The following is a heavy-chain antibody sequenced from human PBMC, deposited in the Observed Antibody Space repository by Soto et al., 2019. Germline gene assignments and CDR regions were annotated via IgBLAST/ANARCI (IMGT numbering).Heavy chain of an antibody. V-gene: IGHV3-30*18. D-gene: IGHD6-19*01. J-gene: IGHJ5*02. CDR2: ISHSGAEA. CDR1: GFTVATTG. CDR3: AKDWGSSDWFNWFNP. Sequence: QVQLVESGGGVVQPGGSLKLACAASGFTVATTGMHWVRQAPGKGLEWVAMISHSGAEAHYGDSVQGRFSISRDNAKNTLYLQMSSLRPEDTAIYYCAKDWGSSDWFNWFNPWGQGVLVTVSS.